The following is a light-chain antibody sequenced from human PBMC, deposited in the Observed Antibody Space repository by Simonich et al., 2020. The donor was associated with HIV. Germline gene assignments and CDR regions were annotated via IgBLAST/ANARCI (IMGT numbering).Light chain of an antibody. CDR1: HGISSY. J-gene: IGKJ2*01. CDR2: AAS. Sequence: IQLTQSPSFLSASVGDRVTITCRASHGISSYLAWYQQKPGKAPKLLINAASTLQSGVPARFSGSGSGTDFTLTISSLQPEDFATYYCQQSYSDPRTFGQGTKLEIK. CDR3: QQSYSDPRT. V-gene: IGKV1-9*01.